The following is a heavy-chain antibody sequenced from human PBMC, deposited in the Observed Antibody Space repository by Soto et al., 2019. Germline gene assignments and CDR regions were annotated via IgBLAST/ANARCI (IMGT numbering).Heavy chain of an antibody. J-gene: IGHJ6*02. CDR3: ARIGDIVVVPAAILLPDV. D-gene: IGHD2-2*02. CDR1: GFTFSSYW. CDR2: INSDGSST. V-gene: IGHV3-74*01. Sequence: QPGGSPRLSCAASGFTFSSYWMHWVRQAPGKGLVWVSRINSDGSSTSYADSVKGRFTISRDNAKNTLYLQMNSLRAEDTAVYYCARIGDIVVVPAAILLPDVWGQGTTVTVSS.